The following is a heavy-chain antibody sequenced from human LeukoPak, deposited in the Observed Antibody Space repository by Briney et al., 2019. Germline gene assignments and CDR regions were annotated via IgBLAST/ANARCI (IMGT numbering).Heavy chain of an antibody. CDR2: ISRSASNI. V-gene: IGHV3-21*01. CDR1: GFSFSSYN. D-gene: IGHD3-16*01. J-gene: IGHJ4*02. Sequence: GGSLRLSCVASGFSFSSYNMNWVRQAPGKGLEWVSAISRSASNIYYADSVKGRFTISRDNAKNSFYLQMNSLRAEDTAVFYCARDPEGFGATYFDYWGQGTLVTVSS. CDR3: ARDPEGFGATYFDY.